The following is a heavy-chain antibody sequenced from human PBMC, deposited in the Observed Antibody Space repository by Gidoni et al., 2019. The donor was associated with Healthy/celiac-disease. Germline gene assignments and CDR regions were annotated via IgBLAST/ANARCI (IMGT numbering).Heavy chain of an antibody. J-gene: IGHJ3*02. CDR3: AKELAIFGVVTHHDAFDI. CDR2: ISYEGSNK. D-gene: IGHD3-3*01. Sequence: QVQLVESGGGVVQPGRSLRLSFAASGFTFHSYGMQWVCQAPGKGLEWGAVISYEGSNKYYADAVKGRVTISRDNSKNTLYLQMNSRRAEDTAGYYCAKELAIFGVVTHHDAFDIWGQGTMVTVSS. V-gene: IGHV3-30*18. CDR1: GFTFHSYG.